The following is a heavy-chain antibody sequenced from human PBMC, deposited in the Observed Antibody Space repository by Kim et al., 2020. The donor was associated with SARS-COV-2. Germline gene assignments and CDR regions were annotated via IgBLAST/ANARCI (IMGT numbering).Heavy chain of an antibody. CDR1: GFTFSSYG. CDR2: ISYDGSNK. D-gene: IGHD6-6*01. V-gene: IGHV3-30*18. Sequence: GGSLRLSCAASGFTFSSYGMHWVRQAPGKGLEWVAVISYDGSNKYYADSVKGRFTISRDNSKNTLYLQMNSLRAEDTAVYYCAKGWGSSSPANYYYGMDVWGQGTTVTVSS. J-gene: IGHJ6*02. CDR3: AKGWGSSSPANYYYGMDV.